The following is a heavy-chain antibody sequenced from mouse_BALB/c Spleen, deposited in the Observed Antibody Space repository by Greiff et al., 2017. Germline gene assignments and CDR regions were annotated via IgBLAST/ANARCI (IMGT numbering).Heavy chain of an antibody. CDR1: GFTFSSYT. Sequence: EVKLVESGGGLVQPGGSLKLSCAASGFTFSSYTMSWVRQTPEKRLEWVAYISNGGGSTYYPDTVKGRFTISRDNAKNTLYLQMSSLKSEDTAMYYCARHAVYDGYYEHYFDYWGQGTTLTVSS. J-gene: IGHJ2*01. CDR2: ISNGGGST. CDR3: ARHAVYDGYYEHYFDY. V-gene: IGHV5-12-2*01. D-gene: IGHD2-3*01.